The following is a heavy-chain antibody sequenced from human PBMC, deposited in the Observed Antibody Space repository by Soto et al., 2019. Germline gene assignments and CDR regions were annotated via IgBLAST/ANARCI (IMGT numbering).Heavy chain of an antibody. CDR1: GFTFRNYA. Sequence: GGSLRLSCAASGFTFRNYAMSWVRQAPGKGLEWVSGIVGSGGDTYYADSVKGRFTISRDNSKNTVYLQMNSLRDEDTAVYSCAKGNGELRGLDVWGQGTTVTVS. CDR2: IVGSGGDT. V-gene: IGHV3-23*01. J-gene: IGHJ6*02. D-gene: IGHD1-7*01. CDR3: AKGNGELRGLDV.